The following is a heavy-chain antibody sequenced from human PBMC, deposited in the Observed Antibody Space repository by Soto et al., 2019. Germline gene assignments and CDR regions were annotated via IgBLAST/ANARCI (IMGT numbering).Heavy chain of an antibody. CDR3: AKDKRFTGTMIVLTLWDY. D-gene: IGHD3-22*01. CDR1: GFSFDDYA. Sequence: GGSLRLSCAASGFSFDDYAMTWVRQAAGKGLEWVSAISGSGDNTYYADSVKGRFTISRDNSKNTLYLQLNSLRAEDTALYYCAKDKRFTGTMIVLTLWDYWGQGTLVTVSS. CDR2: ISGSGDNT. V-gene: IGHV3-23*01. J-gene: IGHJ4*02.